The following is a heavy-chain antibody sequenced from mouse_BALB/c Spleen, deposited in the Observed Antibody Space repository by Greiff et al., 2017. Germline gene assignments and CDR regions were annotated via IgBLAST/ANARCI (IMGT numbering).Heavy chain of an antibody. Sequence: VHVKQSGGGLVKPGGSLKLSCAASGFTFSDYYMYWVRQTPEKRLEWVATISDGGSYTYYPDSVKGRFTISRDNAKNNLYLQMSSLKSEDTAMYYCAREAGYDYDRAMDYWGQGTSVTVSS. J-gene: IGHJ4*01. V-gene: IGHV5-4*02. CDR3: AREAGYDYDRAMDY. CDR2: ISDGGSYT. CDR1: GFTFSDYY. D-gene: IGHD2-4*01.